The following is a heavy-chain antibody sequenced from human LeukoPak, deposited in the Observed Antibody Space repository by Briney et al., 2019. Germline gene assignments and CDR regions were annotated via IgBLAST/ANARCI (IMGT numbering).Heavy chain of an antibody. CDR2: INHSGST. D-gene: IGHD2-2*01. Sequence: SQTLSLTCAVYGGSFSGYYWSWIRQPPGKGLEWIGEINHSGSTNYNPSLKSRVTISVDTSKNQFSLKLSSVTAADTAVYYCARGNIVVVPAANIIWGRGTLVTVSS. J-gene: IGHJ4*02. CDR1: GGSFSGYY. V-gene: IGHV4-34*01. CDR3: ARGNIVVVPAANII.